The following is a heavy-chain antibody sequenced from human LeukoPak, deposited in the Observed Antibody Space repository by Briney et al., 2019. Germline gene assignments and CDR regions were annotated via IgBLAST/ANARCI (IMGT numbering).Heavy chain of an antibody. V-gene: IGHV4-34*01. J-gene: IGHJ1*01. Sequence: PSETLSLTCAVYGGSFSGYYWSWIRQPPGKGLEWIGEINHSGSTNYNPSLKSRVTISVDTSKNQFSLKLSSVTAADTAVYYCARTAAPEYFQHWGQGTLVTVSS. CDR3: ARTAAPEYFQH. CDR2: INHSGST. CDR1: GGSFSGYY.